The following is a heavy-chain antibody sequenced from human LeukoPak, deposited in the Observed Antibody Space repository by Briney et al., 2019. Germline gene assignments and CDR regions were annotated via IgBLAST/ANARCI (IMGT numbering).Heavy chain of an antibody. CDR2: IKQDGSEK. CDR1: GFTFSSYW. Sequence: SGGSLRLSCAASGFTFSSYWMSWVRQAPGKGLEWVANIKQDGSEKYYVDSVKGRFTISRDNAKNSLYLQMNSLRAEDTAVYYCARAPPQYYYDSSGYYLPPGPYYFDYWGQGTLVTVSS. J-gene: IGHJ4*02. V-gene: IGHV3-7*01. D-gene: IGHD3-22*01. CDR3: ARAPPQYYYDSSGYYLPPGPYYFDY.